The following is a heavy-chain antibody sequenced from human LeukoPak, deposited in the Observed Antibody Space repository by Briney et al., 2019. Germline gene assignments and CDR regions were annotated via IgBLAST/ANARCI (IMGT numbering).Heavy chain of an antibody. V-gene: IGHV4-4*07. D-gene: IGHD5-18*01. Sequence: SETLSLTCTVSGGSISSYYWSWIRQPAGKGLEWIGRIYTSGSTNYNPSLKSRVTKSVDTSKNQFSLKLSSVTAADTAVYYCAREGLYSYGDYFDYWGQGTLVTVSS. CDR1: GGSISSYY. CDR2: IYTSGST. J-gene: IGHJ4*02. CDR3: AREGLYSYGDYFDY.